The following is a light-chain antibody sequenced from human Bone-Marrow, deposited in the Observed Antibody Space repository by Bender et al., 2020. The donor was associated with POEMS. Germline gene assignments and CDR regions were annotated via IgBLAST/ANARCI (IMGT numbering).Light chain of an antibody. V-gene: IGLV2-23*02. Sequence: QSALAQPPSVSGSPGQSVTISCTGTSSDVGSYDRVSWYQQPPGKAPKLLIYEVRKRPSGVSNRFSGSKSDNTASLTISGLQAEDEADFYCCSYADNSVWVFGGGTKLTVL. CDR2: EVR. J-gene: IGLJ3*02. CDR3: CSYADNSVWV. CDR1: SSDVGSYDR.